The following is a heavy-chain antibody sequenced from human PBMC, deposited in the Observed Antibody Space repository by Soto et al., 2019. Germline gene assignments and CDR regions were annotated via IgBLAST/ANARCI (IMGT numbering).Heavy chain of an antibody. CDR2: IFSSGST. J-gene: IGHJ4*02. CDR1: GGSISNYY. CDR3: ARQRRDFDY. V-gene: IGHV4-59*08. Sequence: SETLSLTCAVSGGSISNYYWSWIRQPPGKGLQWIGYIFSSGSTNYNPSLKSRVTISVDTSKNQFSLNLSSVTAADTAVYYCARQRRDFDYWGQGSLVTVSS.